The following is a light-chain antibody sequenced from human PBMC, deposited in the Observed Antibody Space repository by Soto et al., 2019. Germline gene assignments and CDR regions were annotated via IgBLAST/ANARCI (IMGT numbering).Light chain of an antibody. CDR1: QSVSSSY. CDR2: GAS. V-gene: IGKV3-20*01. J-gene: IGKJ3*01. CDR3: QQFARSPLT. Sequence: EIVLTQSPGTLSLSPGERATLSCRASQSVSSSYLAWYQQKPGQAPRLLIYGASSRATGIPDRFSGSGSGTDFTLTIGRLEPEDSAVYYCQQFARSPLTFGPGTKVDIK.